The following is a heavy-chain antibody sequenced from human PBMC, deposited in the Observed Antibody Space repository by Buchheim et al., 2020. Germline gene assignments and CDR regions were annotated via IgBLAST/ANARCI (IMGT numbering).Heavy chain of an antibody. D-gene: IGHD6-19*01. CDR2: IWYDGNNK. J-gene: IGHJ5*02. Sequence: QVQLVESGGGVVQPWTSLRLSCVASGFTFWDSAMHWVRQAPGKGLEWVAMIWYDGNNKYYADSVKGRFTVSGENSKNMLYLQMNSLRVEDTAVYYCARDPPQSGWSFAAWGQGTL. CDR1: GFTFWDSA. V-gene: IGHV3-33*01. CDR3: ARDPPQSGWSFAA.